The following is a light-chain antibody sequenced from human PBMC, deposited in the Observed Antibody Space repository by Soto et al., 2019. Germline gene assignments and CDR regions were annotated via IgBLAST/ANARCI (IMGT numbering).Light chain of an antibody. V-gene: IGKV1-27*01. J-gene: IGKJ4*01. Sequence: DIQMTQSPSSLSVSLGDRVTITCRASQSTGAFLNWYQQKLGKIPKLLIYDASTLQSGVPSRFSGSGSGTDFTLTISSLQPEDVATYYCQKYNRAPLSFGGGTKVDTK. CDR1: QSTGAF. CDR3: QKYNRAPLS. CDR2: DAS.